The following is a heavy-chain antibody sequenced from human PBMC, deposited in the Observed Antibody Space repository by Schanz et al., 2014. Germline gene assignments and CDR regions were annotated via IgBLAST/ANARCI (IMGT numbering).Heavy chain of an antibody. Sequence: QVQLVESGGGVVQPGRSLRLSCAASGFIFSSYGLHWVRQAPGKGLEWVAVISYDGSNKYYADSVKGRFTISRDNSKNTLYLQMNTLRAEDTAVYYCARDSRPNYDFLTAYYSIDYWGQGTLVTVSS. D-gene: IGHD3-9*01. J-gene: IGHJ4*02. V-gene: IGHV3-30*06. CDR1: GFIFSSYG. CDR3: ARDSRPNYDFLTAYYSIDY. CDR2: ISYDGSNK.